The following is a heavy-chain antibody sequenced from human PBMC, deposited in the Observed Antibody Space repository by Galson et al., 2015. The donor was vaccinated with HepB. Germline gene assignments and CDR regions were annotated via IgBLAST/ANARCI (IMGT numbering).Heavy chain of an antibody. V-gene: IGHV3-23*01. CDR1: GFTFNSYA. CDR3: AKDLSGGYPHALLDY. D-gene: IGHD1-26*01. CDR2: ISASGAGT. J-gene: IGHJ4*02. Sequence: SLRLSCAASGFTFNSYAMSWVRQAPGKGLEWVSGISASGAGTYYADSVKGRFTISRDNSKDTLYLHINSLRVEDTAVFYCAKDLSGGYPHALLDYWGQGTLVTVSS.